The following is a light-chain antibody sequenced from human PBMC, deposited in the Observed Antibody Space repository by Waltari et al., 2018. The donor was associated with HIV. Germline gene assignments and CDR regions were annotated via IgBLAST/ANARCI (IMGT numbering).Light chain of an antibody. CDR2: DSE. J-gene: IGLJ3*02. CDR1: TGFITRGQF. CDR3: LISYNGVRV. V-gene: IGLV7-46*02. Sequence: QAVVTQEPSLSVSPGETVTLTCTSFTGFITRGQFPYWFQMREVHDPRTLIYDSEKRHARTPGRFSGSIVGGKATLTLLGAQPEDEGDYYCLISYNGVRVFGGGTKLTV.